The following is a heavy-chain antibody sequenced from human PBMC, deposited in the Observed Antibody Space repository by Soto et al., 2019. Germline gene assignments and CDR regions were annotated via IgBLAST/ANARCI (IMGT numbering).Heavy chain of an antibody. CDR1: GGSISSYY. V-gene: IGHV4-59*08. CDR3: AGFYDILTGYYDNWFDP. CDR2: IYYSGST. J-gene: IGHJ5*02. D-gene: IGHD3-9*01. Sequence: PSETLSLTCTVSGGSISSYYWSWIRQPPGKGLEWIGYIYYSGSTNYNPSLKSRVTISVDTSKNQFSLKLSSVTAADTAVYYCAGFYDILTGYYDNWFDPWGQGTLVTVSS.